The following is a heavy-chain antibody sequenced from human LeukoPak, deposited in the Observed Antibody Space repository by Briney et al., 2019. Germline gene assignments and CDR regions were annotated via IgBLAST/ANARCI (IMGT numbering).Heavy chain of an antibody. CDR3: ASSWIVVVPAADY. CDR2: IYHSGST. V-gene: IGHV4-38-2*01. D-gene: IGHD2-2*01. CDR1: GYSISSGYY. J-gene: IGHJ4*02. Sequence: SETLSLTCAVSGYSISSGYYWGWIRQPPGKGLEWIGSIYHSGSTYYNPSLKSRVTISVDTSKNQFSLKLSSVTAADTAVYYCASSWIVVVPAADYWGQGTLVTVFS.